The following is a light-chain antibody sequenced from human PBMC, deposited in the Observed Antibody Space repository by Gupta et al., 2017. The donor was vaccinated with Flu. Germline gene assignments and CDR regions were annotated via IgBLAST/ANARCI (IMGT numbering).Light chain of an antibody. V-gene: IGKV2-30*01. J-gene: IGKJ2*01. Sequence: DVVVTQSPLSLPVTLGQPASISCRSTQSPAAPDGQSYLNWYQQRPGQSPRRLMYLVSPRDSGVPERFSGSGSGTDVTLKISRVEADDVGVYYCMHQTDWPPYTFGQGTKLEIK. CDR3: MHQTDWPPYT. CDR1: QSPAAPDGQSY. CDR2: LVS.